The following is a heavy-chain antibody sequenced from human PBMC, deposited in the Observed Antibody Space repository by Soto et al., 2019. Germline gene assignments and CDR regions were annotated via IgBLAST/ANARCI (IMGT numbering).Heavy chain of an antibody. CDR3: ARVWLQQPYYFDY. Sequence: LRLSCAASGFTFSSYWMHWVRQAPGKGLVWVSRINSDGSSTSYADSVKGRFTISRDNAKNTLYLQMNSLRAEDTAVYYCARVWLQQPYYFDYWGQGTLVTVSS. V-gene: IGHV3-74*01. CDR1: GFTFSSYW. D-gene: IGHD5-12*01. J-gene: IGHJ4*02. CDR2: INSDGSST.